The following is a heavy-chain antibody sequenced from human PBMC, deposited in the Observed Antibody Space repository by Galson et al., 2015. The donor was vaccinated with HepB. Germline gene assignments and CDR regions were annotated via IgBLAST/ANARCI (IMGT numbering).Heavy chain of an antibody. CDR2: ISGYNGHT. Sequence: SVKVSCKASGYTFTSYVISWVRQAPGQGLEWLGRISGYNGHTNYAQNLQNKVTMTTDTSTSTAYLELRRLKSDDPAIYYCARGGPGSDYWGQGTLVTVSS. D-gene: IGHD5-12*01. CDR1: GYTFTSYV. CDR3: ARGGPGSDY. J-gene: IGHJ4*02. V-gene: IGHV1-18*04.